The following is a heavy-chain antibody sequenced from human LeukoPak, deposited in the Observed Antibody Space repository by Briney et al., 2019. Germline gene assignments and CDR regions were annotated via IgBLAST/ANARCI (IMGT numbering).Heavy chain of an antibody. D-gene: IGHD6-6*01. CDR3: ARSSYSSSSSV. J-gene: IGHJ3*01. CDR1: GFTFSGYW. V-gene: IGHV3-7*03. Sequence: GGSLRLSRAVSGFTFSGYWMSWSRQAPGKGLEWVASINSDGSEGYYADVVKGRFTISRDNAKNSLYLQINSLRAEDTAVYYCARSSYSSSSSVWGQGTMVTVS. CDR2: INSDGSEG.